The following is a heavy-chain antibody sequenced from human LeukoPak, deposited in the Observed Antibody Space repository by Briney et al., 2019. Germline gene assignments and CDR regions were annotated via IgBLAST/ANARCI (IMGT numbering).Heavy chain of an antibody. V-gene: IGHV3-21*01. J-gene: IGHJ4*02. CDR2: ISSGGNYM. Sequence: GGSLRLSCAVSGFTFSSYGMSWVRQAPGKGLEWVSSISSGGNYMSYADSLKGRVSISRDNPKNSLFLDMSRLRAEDTAMYYCVRGDFQSCHWGQGALVIVSS. CDR1: GFTFSSYG. CDR3: VRGDFQSCH. D-gene: IGHD2-21*02.